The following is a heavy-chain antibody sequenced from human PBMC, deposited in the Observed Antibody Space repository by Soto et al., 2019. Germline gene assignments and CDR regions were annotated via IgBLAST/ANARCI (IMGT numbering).Heavy chain of an antibody. J-gene: IGHJ4*02. D-gene: IGHD1-1*01. CDR3: TRDTTGPDDH. CDR1: GFTLSRYW. V-gene: IGHV3-74*01. CDR2: INPDGSTT. Sequence: EVQLVESGGGLVQPGGSLRLSCAASGFTLSRYWVHWVRQVPGKGLVWVSRINPDGSTTNYADSVKGRFTVSRDNAKNTVYLHMNSLRAKDTAVYYCTRDTTGPDDHWGQGTLVTVSS.